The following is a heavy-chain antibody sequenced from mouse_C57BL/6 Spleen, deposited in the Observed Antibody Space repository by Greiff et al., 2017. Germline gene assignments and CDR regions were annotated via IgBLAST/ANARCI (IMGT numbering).Heavy chain of an antibody. CDR2: IYWDDDK. CDR1: GFSLSTSGMG. D-gene: IGHD1-1*01. V-gene: IGHV8-12*01. J-gene: IGHJ2*01. Sequence: QVTLKVCGPGILQSSQTLSLTCSFSGFSLSTSGMGVSWIRQPSGKGLEWLAHIYWDDDKRYNPSLKSRLTISKDTSRNQVFLKITSVDTADTDTYYCARSLFITTVVEYYFDYWGQGTTLTVSS. CDR3: ARSLFITTVVEYYFDY.